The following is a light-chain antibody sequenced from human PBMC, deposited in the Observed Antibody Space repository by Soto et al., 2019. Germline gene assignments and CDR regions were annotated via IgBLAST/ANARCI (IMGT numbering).Light chain of an antibody. V-gene: IGKV1-12*02. Sequence: DIQMTQSPSSLSASVGDRVTITCRASQGIDNWLAWYQQKPGKAPTLLIYAASSLQRGVPSRFSGSGSGTEYTLTINSLQPEDFASYFCQQAKSFPWTFGQGTRVEIK. J-gene: IGKJ1*01. CDR3: QQAKSFPWT. CDR1: QGIDNW. CDR2: AAS.